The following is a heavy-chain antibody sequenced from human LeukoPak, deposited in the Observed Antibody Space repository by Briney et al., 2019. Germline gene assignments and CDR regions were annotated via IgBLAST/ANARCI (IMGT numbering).Heavy chain of an antibody. D-gene: IGHD3-22*01. CDR1: GFPFEDYA. CDR3: AKDGPYYDSSGYRYFDY. J-gene: IGHJ4*02. Sequence: SLRLPCSALGFPFEDYAMDWVRQAPGKGLEGVPGFSWNSGSIGYADSVKGRFTISRDNAKNSLYLQMNSLRAEDTALYYCAKDGPYYDSSGYRYFDYWGQGTLVTVSS. CDR2: FSWNSGSI. V-gene: IGHV3-9*01.